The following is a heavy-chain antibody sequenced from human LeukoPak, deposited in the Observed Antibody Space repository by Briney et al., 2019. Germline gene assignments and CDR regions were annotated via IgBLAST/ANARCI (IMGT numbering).Heavy chain of an antibody. CDR2: IYYSGST. CDR1: GGSISGYY. CDR3: ARIDSGGYGYFDY. J-gene: IGHJ4*02. V-gene: IGHV4-59*01. Sequence: SETLSLTCTVSGGSISGYYWNWLRQPPGKGLEWIGYIYYSGSTNFNPSLKSRVTISVDTSKNQFSLNLRSVTAADTAMYYCARIDSGGYGYFDYWGQGTLATVSS. D-gene: IGHD3-22*01.